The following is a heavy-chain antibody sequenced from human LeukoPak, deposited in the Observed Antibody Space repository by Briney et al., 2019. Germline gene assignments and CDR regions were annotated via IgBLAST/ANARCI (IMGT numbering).Heavy chain of an antibody. CDR2: ISGGSSGST. D-gene: IGHD3-22*01. J-gene: IGHJ4*02. Sequence: PGGSLRLSCAASGFTFSDYAMSWVRQAPGKGLEWLSVISGGSSGSTYYADSVTGRFTVSRDNSKNTVDLQMNSLRAEDTAVYYCAKKTAGSGYYVWAYLFDYWGQGTLVTVSS. CDR1: GFTFSDYA. V-gene: IGHV3-23*01. CDR3: AKKTAGSGYYVWAYLFDY.